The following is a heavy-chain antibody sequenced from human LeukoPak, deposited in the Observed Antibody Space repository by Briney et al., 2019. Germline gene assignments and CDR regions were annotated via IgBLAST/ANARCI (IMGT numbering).Heavy chain of an antibody. J-gene: IGHJ4*02. CDR2: IRSKANSYAT. D-gene: IGHD3-22*01. Sequence: GGSLRLSCAASGFTFSGSAMHWVRQASGKGLEWVGRIRSKANSYATAYAVSVKGRFTISRDDSKNTAYLQMNSLKTEDTAVYYCTRRSFSGYTSTEDYWGQGTLVTVSS. CDR1: GFTFSGSA. V-gene: IGHV3-73*01. CDR3: TRRSFSGYTSTEDY.